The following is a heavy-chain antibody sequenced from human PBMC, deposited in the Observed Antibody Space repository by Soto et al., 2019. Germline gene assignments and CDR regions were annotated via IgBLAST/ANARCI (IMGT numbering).Heavy chain of an antibody. CDR2: IRGDGGYT. D-gene: IGHD4-17*01. Sequence: GGSLRLSCAASGFTFSSYWMHWVRQAPGKGLVHVSRIRGDGGYTDHAESVKGRFTISRDDAKNTLYLQMDSLRVEDTAVYYCGRDHYGFNSIDYWGQGTLVTVSS. J-gene: IGHJ4*02. CDR3: GRDHYGFNSIDY. V-gene: IGHV3-74*01. CDR1: GFTFSSYW.